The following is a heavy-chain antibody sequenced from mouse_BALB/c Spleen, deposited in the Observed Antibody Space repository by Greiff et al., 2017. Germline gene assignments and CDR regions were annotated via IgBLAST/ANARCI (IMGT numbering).Heavy chain of an antibody. CDR1: GFTFSSYG. V-gene: IGHV5-6-3*01. D-gene: IGHD2-1*01. CDR2: INSNGGST. CDR3: ARDLYGNYLYWYFDV. Sequence: EVHLVESGGGLVQPGGSLKLSCAASGFTFSSYGMSWVRQTPDKRLELVATINSNGGSTYYPDSVKGRFTISRDNAKNTLYLQMSSLKSEDTAMYYCARDLYGNYLYWYFDVWGAGTTVTVSS. J-gene: IGHJ1*01.